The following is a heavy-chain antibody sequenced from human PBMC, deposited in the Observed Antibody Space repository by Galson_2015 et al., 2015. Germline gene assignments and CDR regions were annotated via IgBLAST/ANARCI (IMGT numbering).Heavy chain of an antibody. CDR2: VKSKTDGGTT. J-gene: IGHJ5*02. CDR1: GFTFSQAW. V-gene: IGHV3-15*01. D-gene: IGHD3-10*01. CDR3: TTDVPYGSGSYYNVWFDP. Sequence: SLRLSCAASGFTFSQAWMSWVRQAPGKGLEWVGRVKSKTDGGTTDYAAPVKGRFTISRDDSTNTLYLQMNSLKTEDTAVYYCTTDVPYGSGSYYNVWFDPWGQGTLVTVPS.